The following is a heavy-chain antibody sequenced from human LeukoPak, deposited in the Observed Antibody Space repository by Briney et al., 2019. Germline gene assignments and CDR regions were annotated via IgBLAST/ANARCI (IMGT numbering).Heavy chain of an antibody. CDR2: IYTSGST. Sequence: SETLSLTCTVSGYSISSGYYWSWIRQPAGKGLEWIGRIYTSGSTNYNPSLKSRVTISVDTSKNQFSLKLSSVTAADTAVYYCARSGYSGELDYWGQGTLVTVSS. CDR3: ARSGYSGELDY. CDR1: GYSISSGYY. D-gene: IGHD5-12*01. J-gene: IGHJ4*02. V-gene: IGHV4-61*02.